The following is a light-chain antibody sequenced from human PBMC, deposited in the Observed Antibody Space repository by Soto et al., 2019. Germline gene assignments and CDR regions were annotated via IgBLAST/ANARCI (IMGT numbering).Light chain of an antibody. CDR2: DAS. V-gene: IGKV1-39*01. J-gene: IGKJ2*01. CDR3: LQTDTVPRT. Sequence: DIQITQSPSSLSASVGDRVTITCRASQSISTSLCWFQQKPGRAPKLLISDASTLQSGVPSRFSGSGFGTDFTLTISSLQPEDFAAYYCLQTDTVPRTFGQGTNLDIK. CDR1: QSISTS.